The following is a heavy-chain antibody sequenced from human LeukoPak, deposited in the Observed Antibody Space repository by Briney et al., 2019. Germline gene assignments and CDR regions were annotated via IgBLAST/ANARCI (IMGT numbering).Heavy chain of an antibody. V-gene: IGHV3-23*01. Sequence: GTTYYPDSVKGLFTISRDNSKNTLYLQMNSLRAEDTAVYYCAKDQGGHYDFWSGYSPADDYWGQGTLVTVSS. J-gene: IGHJ4*02. D-gene: IGHD3-3*01. CDR3: AKDQGGHYDFWSGYSPADDY. CDR2: GTT.